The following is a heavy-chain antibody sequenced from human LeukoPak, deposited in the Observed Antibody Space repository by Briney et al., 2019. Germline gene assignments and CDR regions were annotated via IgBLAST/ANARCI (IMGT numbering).Heavy chain of an antibody. J-gene: IGHJ6*02. D-gene: IGHD5-18*01. CDR2: INPSGGST. Sequence: ASVKVSCKASGYTFTSYYMHWVRQAPGQGLEWMGIINPSGGSTSYAQKFQGRVTMTRDTSTSTVYMELSSLRSEDTAVYYCARDQVYSYGSDYGMDVWGQGTTVTVSS. CDR1: GYTFTSYY. V-gene: IGHV1-46*01. CDR3: ARDQVYSYGSDYGMDV.